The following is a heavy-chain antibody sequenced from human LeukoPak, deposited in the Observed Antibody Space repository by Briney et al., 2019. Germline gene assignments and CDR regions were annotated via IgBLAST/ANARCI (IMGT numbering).Heavy chain of an antibody. Sequence: ASVKVSCKASGYSFTYHYMHWLRQAPGQGLEWIGIINPSDGSTTYAQKFQGRVTMTRDMSTSTVYMELSSLRSEDTAVYYCARDWGTYNYPIDYWGQGTLVTVSS. D-gene: IGHD1-1*01. CDR3: ARDWGTYNYPIDY. V-gene: IGHV1-46*01. CDR2: INPSDGST. CDR1: GYSFTYHY. J-gene: IGHJ4*02.